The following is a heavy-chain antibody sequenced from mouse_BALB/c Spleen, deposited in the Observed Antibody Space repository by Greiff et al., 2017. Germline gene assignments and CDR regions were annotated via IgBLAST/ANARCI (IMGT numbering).Heavy chain of an antibody. J-gene: IGHJ2*01. Sequence: VQLKESGAELVRSGASVKLSCTASGFNIKDYYMHWVKQRPEQGLEWIGWIDPENGDTEYAPKFQGKATMTADTSSNTAYLQLSSLTSEDTAVYYCNAPTTATDYWGQGTTLTVSS. CDR1: GFNIKDYY. CDR3: NAPTTATDY. CDR2: IDPENGDT. D-gene: IGHD1-2*01. V-gene: IGHV14-4*02.